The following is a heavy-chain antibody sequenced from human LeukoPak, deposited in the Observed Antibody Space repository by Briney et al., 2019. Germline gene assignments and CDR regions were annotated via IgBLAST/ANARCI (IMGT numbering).Heavy chain of an antibody. Sequence: SGTLSLTCAVSGASVSSSNWWSWVRQPPGKGLEWIGEVFRSGSTNYNPSLMSRVTISIDKSKNQFSLKLTSVTAADTAVYYCARGDLFPFDYWGQGTLVTVSS. J-gene: IGHJ4*02. CDR2: VFRSGST. CDR3: ARGDLFPFDY. V-gene: IGHV4-4*02. D-gene: IGHD3-10*02. CDR1: GASVSSSNW.